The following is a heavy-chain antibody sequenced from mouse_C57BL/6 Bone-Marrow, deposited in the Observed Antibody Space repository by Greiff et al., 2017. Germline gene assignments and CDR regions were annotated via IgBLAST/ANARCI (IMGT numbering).Heavy chain of an antibody. J-gene: IGHJ3*01. CDR1: GFTFSSYG. CDR3: ARDYYGSWFAY. CDR2: ISSGGSYT. V-gene: IGHV5-6*01. D-gene: IGHD1-1*01. Sequence: EVQGVESGGDLVKPGGSLKLSCAASGFTFSSYGMSWVRQTPDKRLGWVATISSGGSYTYYPDSVKGRFTISRDNAKNTLYLQMSSLKSEDTAMYYCARDYYGSWFAYWGQGTLVTVSA.